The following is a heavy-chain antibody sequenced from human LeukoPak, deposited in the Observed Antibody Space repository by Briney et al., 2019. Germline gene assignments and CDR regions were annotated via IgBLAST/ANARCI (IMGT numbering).Heavy chain of an antibody. Sequence: GGSLRLSCAASGFTFSGCGMHWVRQAPGKGLEWVAVISYDGSNKYYADSVKGRFTISRDNSKNTLYLQMNSLRAEDTAVYYCARAYGDIDAFDIWGQGTMVTVSP. CDR1: GFTFSGCG. J-gene: IGHJ3*02. CDR2: ISYDGSNK. D-gene: IGHD4-17*01. CDR3: ARAYGDIDAFDI. V-gene: IGHV3-30*03.